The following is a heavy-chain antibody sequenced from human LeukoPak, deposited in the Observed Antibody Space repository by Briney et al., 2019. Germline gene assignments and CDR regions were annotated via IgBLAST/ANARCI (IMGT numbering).Heavy chain of an antibody. CDR2: ISAYNGNT. D-gene: IGHD3-22*01. V-gene: IGHV1-18*04. CDR1: GYTFTGYY. J-gene: IGHJ3*02. CDR3: ARDDDSSGVDI. Sequence: ASVKVSCKASGYTFTGYYMHWVRQAPGQGLEWMGWISAYNGNTNYAQKLQGRVTMTTDTSTSTAYMELRSLRSDDTAVYYCARDDDSSGVDIWGQGTMVTVSS.